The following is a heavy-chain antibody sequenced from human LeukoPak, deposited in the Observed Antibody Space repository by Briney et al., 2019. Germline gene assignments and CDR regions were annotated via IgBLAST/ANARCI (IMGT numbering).Heavy chain of an antibody. CDR3: ARGSGIAAEENWFDP. D-gene: IGHD6-13*01. V-gene: IGHV4-59*01. CDR2: IYYSGST. J-gene: IGHJ5*02. CDR1: GGSISSYY. Sequence: PSQTLSLTCAVSGGSISSYYWSWIRQLPGKGLEWIGYIYYSGSTNYNLSLKSRVTISVDTSKNQFSLKLSSVTAADTAVYYCARGSGIAAEENWFDPWGQGTLVTVSS.